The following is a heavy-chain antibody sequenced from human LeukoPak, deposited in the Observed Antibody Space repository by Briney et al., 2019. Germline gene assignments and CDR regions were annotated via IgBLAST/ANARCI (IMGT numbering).Heavy chain of an antibody. CDR2: IYYSGST. J-gene: IGHJ3*02. D-gene: IGHD6-19*01. V-gene: IGHV4-59*01. CDR3: ARDRTPNGYSSGWRI. Sequence: SETLSLTCTVSGGSISSYYWSWIRQPPGKGLEWIRYIYYSGSTNYNPSLKSRVTISVDTSKNQFSLKLSSVTAADTAVYYCARDRTPNGYSSGWRIWGQGTMVTVSS. CDR1: GGSISSYY.